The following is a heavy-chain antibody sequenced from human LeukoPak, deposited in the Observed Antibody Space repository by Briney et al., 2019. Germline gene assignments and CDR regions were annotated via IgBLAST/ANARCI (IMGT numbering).Heavy chain of an antibody. J-gene: IGHJ4*02. V-gene: IGHV3-30-3*01. CDR2: ISHDGDNK. CDR3: ARVGSGPLRNYYDY. D-gene: IGHD3-3*01. Sequence: PGGSLRLSCAASGFTFSVHAMHWLRQVPGKGLQCVLGISHDGDNKYYPDSVKGRYIVSRDNSQNTLSLEKNSLRAEDTGLYYCARVGSGPLRNYYDYWGQGTPLTVSS. CDR1: GFTFSVHA.